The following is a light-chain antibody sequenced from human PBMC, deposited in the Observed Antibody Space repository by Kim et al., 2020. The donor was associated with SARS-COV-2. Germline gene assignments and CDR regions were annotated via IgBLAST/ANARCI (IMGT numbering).Light chain of an antibody. CDR2: DVT. J-gene: IGLJ3*02. CDR1: SSDFDGYNY. V-gene: IGLV2-14*03. Sequence: LTQPASMSGSPGQSITISCTGTSSDFDGYNYVSWYQQHPGKAPKLMIYDVTKRPSGVSNRFSGSKSGNTASLTISGLQAEDEADYYCSSYTRSNTWVFGGGTHLTVL. CDR3: SSYTRSNTWV.